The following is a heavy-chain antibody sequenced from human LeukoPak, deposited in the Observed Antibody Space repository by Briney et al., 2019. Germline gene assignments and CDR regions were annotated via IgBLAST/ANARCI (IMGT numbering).Heavy chain of an antibody. Sequence: GGSLRLSWAASGFTFSSYWMTWVRQAPGKGLEWVSSISSSSSYIYYADSVKGRFTISRDNAKNSLYLQMNSLRAEDTAVYYCARADWDTAMIDYWGQGTLVTVSS. J-gene: IGHJ4*02. CDR3: ARADWDTAMIDY. D-gene: IGHD5-18*01. CDR1: GFTFSSYW. V-gene: IGHV3-21*01. CDR2: ISSSSSYI.